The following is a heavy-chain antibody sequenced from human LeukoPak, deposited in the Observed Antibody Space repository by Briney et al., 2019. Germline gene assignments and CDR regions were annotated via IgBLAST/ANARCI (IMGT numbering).Heavy chain of an antibody. CDR3: AHAMVRGVISDAFDI. CDR2: ISGSGGST. Sequence: GGSLRLSCAASGFTFSSYAMSWVRQAPGKGLEWVSAISGSGGSTYYADSMKGRFTISRDNSKNTLYLQMNSLRAEDTAVYYCAHAMVRGVISDAFDIWGKGTMVPSLQ. D-gene: IGHD3-10*01. CDR1: GFTFSSYA. V-gene: IGHV3-23*01. J-gene: IGHJ3*02.